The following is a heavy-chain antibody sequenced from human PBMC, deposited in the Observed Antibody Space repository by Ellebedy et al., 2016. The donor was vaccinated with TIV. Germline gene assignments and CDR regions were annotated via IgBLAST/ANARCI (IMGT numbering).Heavy chain of an antibody. CDR2: ISAYNGNT. V-gene: IGHV1-18*01. J-gene: IGHJ4*02. CDR3: ARGSYYDLLTGYYVAGIDY. CDR1: GYTFSSSK. Sequence: AASVKVSCKASGYTFSSSKMQWVRQAPGRRLEWMGWISAYNGNTNYTQKLQGRVTITTDTSTSTAYMELRSLRSDDTAVYYCARGSYYDLLTGYYVAGIDYWGQGTPITVSS. D-gene: IGHD3-9*01.